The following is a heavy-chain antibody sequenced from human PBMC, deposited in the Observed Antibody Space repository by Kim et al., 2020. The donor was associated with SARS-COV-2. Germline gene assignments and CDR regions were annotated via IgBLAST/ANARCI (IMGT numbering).Heavy chain of an antibody. CDR2: INPNTGGT. CDR1: GYPLSASY. Sequence: ASVKVSCKSSGYPLSASYIHWVRQAPGQGLEWMGFINPNTGGTNSAQKFQGRVTLTRDASVSTVYMHLRSLRSDDTAVYYCARDRRAAGAASPRRPNWFAPWGQGTLITVSS. D-gene: IGHD1-26*01. J-gene: IGHJ5*02. CDR3: ARDRRAAGAASPRRPNWFAP. V-gene: IGHV1-2*02.